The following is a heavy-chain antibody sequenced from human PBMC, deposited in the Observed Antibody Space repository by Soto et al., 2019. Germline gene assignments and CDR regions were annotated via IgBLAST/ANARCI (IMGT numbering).Heavy chain of an antibody. V-gene: IGHV1-3*01. D-gene: IGHD1-1*01. CDR1: GYTFANSA. CDR2: INAANGNT. Sequence: ASVKVSCKASGYTFANSAMHWVRQAPGQRLEWMGWINAANGNTKYSQRFQGRLTISRDTSASTAVMELSGLRYEDTAVYYCARDNNWADYWGQGTLVTVSS. CDR3: ARDNNWADY. J-gene: IGHJ4*02.